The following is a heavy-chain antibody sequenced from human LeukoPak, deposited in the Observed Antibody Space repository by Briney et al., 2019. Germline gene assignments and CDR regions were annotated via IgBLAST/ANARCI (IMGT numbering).Heavy chain of an antibody. D-gene: IGHD3-22*01. J-gene: IGHJ3*02. Sequence: ASVKVSCKASGYTFTSYDINWVRQATGQGLEWMGWISAYNGNTNYAQKLQGRVTMTTDTSTSTAYMELRSLRSDDTAVYYCARDILYFVPGKDYYDSRGYYSSSPTNAFDIWGQGTMVTVSS. CDR1: GYTFTSYD. CDR2: ISAYNGNT. V-gene: IGHV1-18*01. CDR3: ARDILYFVPGKDYYDSRGYYSSSPTNAFDI.